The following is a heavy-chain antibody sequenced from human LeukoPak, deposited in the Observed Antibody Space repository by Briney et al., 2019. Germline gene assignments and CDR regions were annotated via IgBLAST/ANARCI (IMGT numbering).Heavy chain of an antibody. V-gene: IGHV3-48*02. CDR1: GFTFSSYR. CDR2: MNSSDTTI. D-gene: IGHD3-10*01. J-gene: IGHJ4*02. Sequence: PGGSLRLSCAAYGFTFSSYRMNCVRQAPGKGLEWVSYMNSSDTTIYYADSVKGRFTISRDNAKNSLYLQMNSLRDEDTAVYYCARDAGPRDYGLGSYLGYWGQGTLVTVSS. CDR3: ARDAGPRDYGLGSYLGY.